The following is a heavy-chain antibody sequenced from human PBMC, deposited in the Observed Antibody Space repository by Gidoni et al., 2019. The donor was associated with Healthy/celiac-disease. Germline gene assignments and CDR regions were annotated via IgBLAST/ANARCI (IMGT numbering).Heavy chain of an antibody. CDR3: ARGGEGDYGDNRPNRFDP. Sequence: TYYNPSLKSRVTISVDRSKNQFSLKLSSVTAADTAVYYCARGGEGDYGDNRPNRFDPWGQGTLVTVSS. V-gene: IGHV4-30-2*01. CDR2: T. J-gene: IGHJ5*02. D-gene: IGHD4-17*01.